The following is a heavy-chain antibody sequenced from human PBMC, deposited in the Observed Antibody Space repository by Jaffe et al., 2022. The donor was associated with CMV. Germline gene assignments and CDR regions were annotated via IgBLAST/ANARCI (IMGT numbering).Heavy chain of an antibody. J-gene: IGHJ6*02. Sequence: EVQLLESGGGLVQPGGSLRLSCAASGFTFSSYAMSWVRQAPGKGLEWVSAISGSGGSTYYADSVKGRFTISRDNSKNTLYLQMNSLRAEDTAVYYCAKASGVRGADGYYYYYGMDVWGQGTTVTVSS. V-gene: IGHV3-23*01. D-gene: IGHD3-10*01. CDR3: AKASGVRGADGYYYYYGMDV. CDR2: ISGSGGST. CDR1: GFTFSSYA.